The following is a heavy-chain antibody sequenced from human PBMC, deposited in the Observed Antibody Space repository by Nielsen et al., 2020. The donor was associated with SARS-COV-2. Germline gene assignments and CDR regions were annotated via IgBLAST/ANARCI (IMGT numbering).Heavy chain of an antibody. CDR3: ARTTMPEYYYDSSGYYLEFGDDY. CDR2: ISSSSSTI. J-gene: IGHJ4*02. Sequence: VRQAPGKGLEWVSYISSSSSTIYYADSVKGRFTSSRDNAKNTLYLQMNSLRAEDTAVYYCARTTMPEYYYDSSGYYLEFGDDYWGQGTLVTVSS. V-gene: IGHV3-48*04. D-gene: IGHD3-22*01.